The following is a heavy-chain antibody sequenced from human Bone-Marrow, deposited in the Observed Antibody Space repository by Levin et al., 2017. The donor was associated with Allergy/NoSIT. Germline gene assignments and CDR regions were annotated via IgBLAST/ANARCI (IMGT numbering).Heavy chain of an antibody. CDR1: AFDFDFRDYG. D-gene: IGHD2-2*01. CDR2: ISTRSDYT. CDR3: TRDVEFCSTTACYPVGGMGV. Sequence: GESLKISCADSAFDFDFRDYGMNWVRLAPGKGLEWVSSISTRSDYTFYADSVRGRFTISRDNSKKSLYLQMNNLRAEDTAIYFCTRDVEFCSTTACYPVGGMGVWGQGTTVTVSS. J-gene: IGHJ6*02. V-gene: IGHV3-21*01.